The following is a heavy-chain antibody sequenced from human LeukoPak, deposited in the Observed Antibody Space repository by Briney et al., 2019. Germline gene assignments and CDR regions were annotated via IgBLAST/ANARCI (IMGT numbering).Heavy chain of an antibody. V-gene: IGHV3-11*06. CDR1: GFTFSDYY. Sequence: GGSLRLSCAASGFTFSDYYMSWIRQAPGKGLEWVSYISSSSSYTNYADSVKGRFTISRDNAKNSLYLQMNNLRAEDTAVYYCARAPHYSNYGPYYYGVDVWGQGTTVTVSS. D-gene: IGHD4-11*01. CDR2: ISSSSSYT. CDR3: ARAPHYSNYGPYYYGVDV. J-gene: IGHJ6*02.